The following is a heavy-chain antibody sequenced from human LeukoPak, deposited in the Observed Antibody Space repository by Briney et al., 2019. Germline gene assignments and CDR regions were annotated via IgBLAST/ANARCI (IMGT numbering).Heavy chain of an antibody. J-gene: IGHJ4*02. D-gene: IGHD7-27*01. V-gene: IGHV6-1*01. CDR3: ASQTGDLYELGY. CDR1: GDSVSSNSAA. Sequence: SQTLSLTCAISGDSVSSNSAAWNWIRQSPSRGLEWLGRTYYRSKWYNDYAVSVKSRITINPDTSRNQFSLQLNSVTPEDTAVYYCASQTGDLYELGYWGQGTLVTVSS. CDR2: TYYRSKWYN.